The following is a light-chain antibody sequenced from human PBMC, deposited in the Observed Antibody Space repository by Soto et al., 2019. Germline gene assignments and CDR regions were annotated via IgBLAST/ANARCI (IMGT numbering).Light chain of an antibody. J-gene: IGKJ1*01. Sequence: IVLTQSPGTLSLSPGERATLSCRASQSVSSSYVAWYQLKPGQAHRLFIYGASSRATGIPDRFSGSVSGTDFTLSISILESEDIAVYYCKQYGSSPPTIGEGTKGENK. CDR2: GAS. CDR3: KQYGSSPPT. V-gene: IGKV3-20*01. CDR1: QSVSSSY.